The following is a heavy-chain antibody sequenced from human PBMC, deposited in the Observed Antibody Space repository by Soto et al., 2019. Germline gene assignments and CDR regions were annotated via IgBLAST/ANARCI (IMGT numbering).Heavy chain of an antibody. CDR1: GFTFSSYS. CDR2: ISSSSSYI. Sequence: EVQLVESGGGLVKPGGSLRLSCAASGFTFSSYSMNWVRQAPGKGLEWVSSISSSSSYIYYADSVKGRFTISRDTAKNSLYLQMNSLRAEDTAVYYCARVARLGELSLCDYWGQGTLVTVSS. D-gene: IGHD3-16*02. CDR3: ARVARLGELSLCDY. J-gene: IGHJ4*02. V-gene: IGHV3-21*01.